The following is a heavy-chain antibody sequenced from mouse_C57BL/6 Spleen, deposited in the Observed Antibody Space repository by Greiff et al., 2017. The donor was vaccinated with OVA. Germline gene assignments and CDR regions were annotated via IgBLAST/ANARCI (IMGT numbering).Heavy chain of an antibody. CDR3: AREGGPFDY. Sequence: ESGPGLVKPSQSLSLTCSVTGYSITSGYYWNWIRQFPGNKLEWMGYISYDGSNNYNPSLKNRISITRDTSKNQFFLKLNSVTTEDTATYYCAREGGPFDYWGQGTTLTVSS. CDR2: ISYDGSN. V-gene: IGHV3-6*01. CDR1: GYSITSGYY. J-gene: IGHJ2*01. D-gene: IGHD1-1*02.